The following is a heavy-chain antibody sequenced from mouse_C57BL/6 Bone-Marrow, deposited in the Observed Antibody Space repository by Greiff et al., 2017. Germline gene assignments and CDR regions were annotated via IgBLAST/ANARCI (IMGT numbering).Heavy chain of an antibody. D-gene: IGHD1-1*01. Sequence: DVPLVASVGDLVKPGGSLKLSCAASGFTFSSYGMSWVRQTPDKRLEWVATISSGGSYTYYPDSVKGRFTISRDNAKNTLYLQMSSLKSEDTAMYYCARIYSWYFDVWGTGTTVTVSS. V-gene: IGHV5-6*01. CDR2: ISSGGSYT. CDR1: GFTFSSYG. J-gene: IGHJ1*03. CDR3: ARIYSWYFDV.